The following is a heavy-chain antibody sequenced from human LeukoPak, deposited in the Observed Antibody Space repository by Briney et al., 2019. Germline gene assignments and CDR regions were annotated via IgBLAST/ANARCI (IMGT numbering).Heavy chain of an antibody. V-gene: IGHV4-39*07. CDR3: ARDLGYSGFDWAP. CDR1: GGSISSYY. CDR2: ISYSGNT. D-gene: IGHD5-12*01. Sequence: PSETLSLTCTVSGGSISSYYWGWIRQPPGKRLEWIGSISYSGNTYYNPTLKSRIIISVDTSKNQFSLNLTSVTAADAAVYYCARDLGYSGFDWAPWGQGTLVTVSS. J-gene: IGHJ5*02.